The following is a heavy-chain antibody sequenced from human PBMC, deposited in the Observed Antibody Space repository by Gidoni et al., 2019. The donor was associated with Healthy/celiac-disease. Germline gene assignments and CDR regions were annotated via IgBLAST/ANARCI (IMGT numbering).Heavy chain of an antibody. Sequence: EVQLVESGGGLFKPGGYLRLSCAASGFTFTSSSMNWVRQASGKGLELVSSISSSRSDIYYAASVKGRFTISRDNAKNSLYLQMNSLRAEETAVYYCARPPPGPCIVGATVRYYWGQGTLVTVSS. CDR3: ARPPPGPCIVGATVRYY. V-gene: IGHV3-21*06. J-gene: IGHJ4*02. CDR1: GFTFTSSS. D-gene: IGHD1-26*01. CDR2: ISSSRSDI.